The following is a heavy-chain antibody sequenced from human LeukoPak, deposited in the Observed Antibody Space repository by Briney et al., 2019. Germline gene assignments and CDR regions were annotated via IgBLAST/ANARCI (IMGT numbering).Heavy chain of an antibody. CDR3: ARGQEEWERLQRAVHFDY. J-gene: IGHJ4*02. CDR2: INHSGTA. V-gene: IGHV4-34*01. CDR1: GASFNAYY. D-gene: IGHD1-1*01. Sequence: SETLSLTCAVYGASFNAYYWSWIRQTPGKGLEWIGEINHSGTANYNPSLKSRAALSVDTSKNQFSLKLSSVTPADTALYYCARGQEEWERLQRAVHFDYWGQGHLITVAS.